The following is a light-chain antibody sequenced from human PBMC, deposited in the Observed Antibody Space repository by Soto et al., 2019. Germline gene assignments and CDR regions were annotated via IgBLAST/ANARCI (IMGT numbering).Light chain of an antibody. CDR2: GAS. CDR3: QHASNPPYT. J-gene: IGKJ2*01. CDR1: QPIANW. V-gene: IGKV1-12*01. Sequence: DIQMTQSPSSLSVSVGERVTITCRASQPIANWLAWYQQRPGHAPELLIHGASTLPSGVPSRFSGTGYGTDFTLTITSLQPEDLATYFCQHASNPPYTFGQGTKLEI.